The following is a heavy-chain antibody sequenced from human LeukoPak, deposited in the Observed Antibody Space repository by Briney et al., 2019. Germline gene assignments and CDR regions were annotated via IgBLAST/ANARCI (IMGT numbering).Heavy chain of an antibody. Sequence: PGGSLRLACAASGFTFSSYSMNWVRHAPGKGLEWVSSISNSSSYIYYADSGKDRFTIYGDNAKKSLYLQMKSLRAEDTAVYYCARDLYGGVIVYWGQGTLVTVSS. V-gene: IGHV3-21*01. CDR3: ARDLYGGVIVY. D-gene: IGHD2-8*02. J-gene: IGHJ4*02. CDR1: GFTFSSYS. CDR2: ISNSSSYI.